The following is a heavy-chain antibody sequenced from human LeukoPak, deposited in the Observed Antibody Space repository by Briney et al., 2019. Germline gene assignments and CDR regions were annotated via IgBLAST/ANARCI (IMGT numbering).Heavy chain of an antibody. CDR1: GFTFSSYG. CDR2: IRYDGSNK. V-gene: IGHV3-30*02. D-gene: IGHD3-22*01. Sequence: GGSLRLSCAASGFTFSSYGMHWVRQAPGKGLEWVAFIRYDGSNKYYADSVKGRFTISRDNAKNSLYLQMNSLRAEDTAVYYCARDGYYYDSSGYDDAFDIWGQGTMVTVSS. J-gene: IGHJ3*02. CDR3: ARDGYYYDSSGYDDAFDI.